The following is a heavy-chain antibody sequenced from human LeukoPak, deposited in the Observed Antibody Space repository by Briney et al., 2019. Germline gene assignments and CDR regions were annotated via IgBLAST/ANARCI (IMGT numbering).Heavy chain of an antibody. CDR1: RGTFSSYT. V-gene: IGHV1-69*01. CDR3: ARVEGYGSGDYFHY. D-gene: IGHD3-10*01. J-gene: IGHJ4*02. Sequence: SLKVSCKVLRGTFSSYTISSVRETPGLRLEWMGAIALIVGTLNYAQKLQSRVTSTAHESTSTAYMELSSLRSEDTAVYYCARVEGYGSGDYFHYWGQGTLVTVSS. CDR2: IALIVGTL.